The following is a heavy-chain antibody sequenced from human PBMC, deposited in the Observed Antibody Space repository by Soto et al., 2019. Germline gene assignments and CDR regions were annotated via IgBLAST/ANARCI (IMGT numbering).Heavy chain of an antibody. D-gene: IGHD3-10*01. CDR2: IDWDDDK. J-gene: IGHJ4*02. CDR3: ARAYYGSGSPQTDY. V-gene: IGHV2-70*01. CDR1: GFSLSTSGMC. Sequence: SGPTLVNPPQTLTLTCTFSGFSLSTSGMCVSWIRQPPGKALEWLALIDWDDDKYYSTSLKTRLTISKDTSKNQVVLTMTNMDPVDTATYYCARAYYGSGSPQTDYWGQGTLVTVSS.